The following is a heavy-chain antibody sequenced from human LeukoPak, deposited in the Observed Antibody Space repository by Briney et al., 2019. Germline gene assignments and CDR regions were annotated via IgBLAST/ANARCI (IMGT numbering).Heavy chain of an antibody. V-gene: IGHV1-69*04. CDR3: ASARYYYDSSGYYPYYYYGMDV. J-gene: IGHJ6*02. CDR2: IIPILGIA. D-gene: IGHD3-22*01. Sequence: GSPVKVSCKASGGTFSSYAISWVRQAPGQGLEWMGRIIPILGIANYAQKFQGRVTITADKSTSIAYMELSRLRSDDTAVYYCASARYYYDSSGYYPYYYYGMDVWGQGTTVTVSS. CDR1: GGTFSSYA.